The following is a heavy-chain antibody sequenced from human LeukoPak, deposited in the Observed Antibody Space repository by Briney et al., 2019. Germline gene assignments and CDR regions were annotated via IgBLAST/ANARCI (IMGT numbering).Heavy chain of an antibody. CDR3: ARGGWGYSSSSGLTFKY. CDR1: GGSISSGSYY. D-gene: IGHD6-6*01. Sequence: SQTLSLTCTVSGGSISSGSYYWSWIRQPAGKGLEWIGEINHSGSTNYNPSLKSRVTISVDTSKNQFSLKLSSVTAADTAVYYCARGGWGYSSSSGLTFKYWGQGTLVTVSS. V-gene: IGHV4-61*09. J-gene: IGHJ4*02. CDR2: INHSGST.